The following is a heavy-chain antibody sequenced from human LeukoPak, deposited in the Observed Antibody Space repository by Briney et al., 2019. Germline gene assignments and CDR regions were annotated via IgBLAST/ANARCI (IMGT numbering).Heavy chain of an antibody. CDR3: ARHKQWLGRWFDY. CDR2: IYYSGST. V-gene: IGHV4-39*01. J-gene: IGHJ4*02. CDR1: GGSISSSSYY. Sequence: PSETLSLTCTVSGGSISSSSYYWGWIRQPPGKGLEWIGSIYYSGSTYYNPSLKSRVTISVDTSKNQFSLKLSSVTAADTAVYYCARHKQWLGRWFDYWGQGTLVTVSS. D-gene: IGHD6-19*01.